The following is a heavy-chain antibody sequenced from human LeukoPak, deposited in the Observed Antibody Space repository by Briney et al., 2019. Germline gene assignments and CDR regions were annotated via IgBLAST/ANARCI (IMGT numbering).Heavy chain of an antibody. V-gene: IGHV1-69*06. J-gene: IGHJ6*03. CDR2: IIPIFGTA. Sequence: ASVKVSCKASGGTFSSYAISWVRQAPGQGLEWMGGIIPIFGTANYAQKFQGRVTITADKSTSTAYMELSSLRSEDTAVYYCARGESKRYYYDSSGYYDYYYYMDVWGKGTTVTVSS. CDR1: GGTFSSYA. CDR3: ARGESKRYYYDSSGYYDYYYYMDV. D-gene: IGHD3-22*01.